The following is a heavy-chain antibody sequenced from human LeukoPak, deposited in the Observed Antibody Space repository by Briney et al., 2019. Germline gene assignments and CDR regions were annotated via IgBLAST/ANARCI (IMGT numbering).Heavy chain of an antibody. V-gene: IGHV4-4*07. Sequence: PSETLSLTCTVSGGSIISYYWSWIRQPAGKGLEWIGRIYTSGSTNYNPSLKSRVTMSVDTSKNQFSLKLSSVTAADTAVYYCARSIPQGFAARYYGSGSYYSNYYYYMDVWGKGTTVTVSS. CDR2: IYTSGST. CDR1: GGSIISYY. D-gene: IGHD3-10*01. CDR3: ARSIPQGFAARYYGSGSYYSNYYYYMDV. J-gene: IGHJ6*03.